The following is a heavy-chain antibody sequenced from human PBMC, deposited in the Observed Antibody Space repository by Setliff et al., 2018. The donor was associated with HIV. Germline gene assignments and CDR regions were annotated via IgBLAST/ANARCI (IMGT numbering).Heavy chain of an antibody. CDR3: ARQGGFSSSYYPRNYVDV. Sequence: TSETLSLTCTVSGGSVISSSYYWGWIRQPPGKGLEWIGTMYYRGTTYNNPSLKSRVTFSADASKNQFSLNLHSVTATDTAIYYCARQGGFSSSYYPRNYVDVWGKGTTVTVSS. J-gene: IGHJ6*03. D-gene: IGHD6-13*01. CDR1: GGSVISSSYY. V-gene: IGHV4-39*01. CDR2: MYYRGTT.